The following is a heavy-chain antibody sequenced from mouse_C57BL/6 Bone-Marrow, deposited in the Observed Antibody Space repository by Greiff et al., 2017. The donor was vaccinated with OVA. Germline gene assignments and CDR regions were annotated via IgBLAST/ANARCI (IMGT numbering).Heavy chain of an antibody. Sequence: EVQVVESGGGLVQSGRSLRLSCATSGFTFSDFYMAWVRQAPGKGLEWIAASRNKANDNTTEDSASVKGRFIVSRDTSQSILYLQMNAQRAEDTAIYYCARDDYNWYFDVWGTGTTVTVSS. D-gene: IGHD1-1*01. CDR3: ARDDYNWYFDV. V-gene: IGHV7-1*01. CDR2: SRNKANDNTT. CDR1: GFTFSDFY. J-gene: IGHJ1*03.